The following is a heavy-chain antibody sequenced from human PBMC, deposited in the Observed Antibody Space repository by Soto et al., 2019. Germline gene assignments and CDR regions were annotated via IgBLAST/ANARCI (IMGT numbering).Heavy chain of an antibody. J-gene: IGHJ6*02. Sequence: QVQLVQSGAEVKKPGSSVKVSCKASGGTFSSYAISWVRQAPGQGLEWMGGIIPIFGTANYAQKFQGRVTITADESTSTAYMELSSVRSEDTVVYYCASRADIVVAPAAIPHGVLDMNDYYYGMDVWGQGTTVTFSS. CDR1: GGTFSSYA. CDR2: IIPIFGTA. D-gene: IGHD2-2*01. V-gene: IGHV1-69*01. CDR3: ASRADIVVAPAAIPHGVLDMNDYYYGMDV.